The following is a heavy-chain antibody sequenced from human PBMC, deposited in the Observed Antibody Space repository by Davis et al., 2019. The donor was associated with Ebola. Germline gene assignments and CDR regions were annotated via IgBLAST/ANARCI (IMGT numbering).Heavy chain of an antibody. CDR1: GFSFSGSA. D-gene: IGHD4-17*01. V-gene: IGHV3-73*01. CDR3: AARGHDDGDPPLDS. Sequence: PGGSLRLSCAASGFSFSGSAMYWVRQASGKGLEWVGRIRSKANSCATAYAASVRGRFSISRDDSSNTAYLQMNSLKAEDTAVYYCAARGHDDGDPPLDSWGQGTLVTVSS. CDR2: IRSKANSCAT. J-gene: IGHJ5*01.